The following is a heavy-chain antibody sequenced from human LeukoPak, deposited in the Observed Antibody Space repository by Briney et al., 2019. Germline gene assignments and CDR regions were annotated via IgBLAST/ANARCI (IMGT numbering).Heavy chain of an antibody. Sequence: GGSLRLSCAASGFTFSSYGMHWVRQAPGKGLEWVAVISYDGSNKYYADSVKGRFTISRDNSKNTLYLQMNSLRAEDTAVYYCARDKALEWLLYAFDIWGQGTMVTVSS. J-gene: IGHJ3*02. V-gene: IGHV3-30*03. CDR3: ARDKALEWLLYAFDI. CDR2: ISYDGSNK. CDR1: GFTFSSYG. D-gene: IGHD3-3*01.